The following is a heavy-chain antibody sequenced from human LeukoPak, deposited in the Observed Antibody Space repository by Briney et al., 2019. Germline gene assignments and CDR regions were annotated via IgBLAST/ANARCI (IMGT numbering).Heavy chain of an antibody. Sequence: SETLSLTCTVSGGSFSIYYWSWVRQPAGKGLEYIGRIYTSGSTNYNPSLKRRVTISVNTSKNQFSLKLSSVTAADTAVYYCARRVITFGGVVVTYFDYWGQGTLVTVSS. CDR2: IYTSGST. V-gene: IGHV4-4*07. CDR1: GGSFSIYY. CDR3: ARRVITFGGVVVTYFDY. D-gene: IGHD3-16*02. J-gene: IGHJ4*02.